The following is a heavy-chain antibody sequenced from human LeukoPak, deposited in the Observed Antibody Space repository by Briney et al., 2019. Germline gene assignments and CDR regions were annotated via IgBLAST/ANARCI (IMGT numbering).Heavy chain of an antibody. CDR3: AKVNHYYDSSGLDY. CDR2: IRWNSGSI. V-gene: IGHV3-9*01. CDR1: GFTFDDYA. D-gene: IGHD3-22*01. Sequence: PGRSLRLSCAASGFTFDDYAMHWVRQAPGEGLEWVSGIRWNSGSIGYADSVKGRFTISRDNAKNSLYLQMNSLRAEDTAVYYCAKVNHYYDSSGLDYWGQGTLVTVSS. J-gene: IGHJ4*02.